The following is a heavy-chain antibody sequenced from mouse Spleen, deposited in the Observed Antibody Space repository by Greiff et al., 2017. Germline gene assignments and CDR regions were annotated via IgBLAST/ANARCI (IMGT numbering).Heavy chain of an antibody. Sequence: QVQLQQPGTELVKPGASVKLSCKASGYTFTSYWMHWVKQRPGQGLEWIGNINPSNGGTNYNEKFKSKATLTVDKSSSTAYMQLSSLTSEDSAVYYCARGGAYYRYQYYFDYWGQGTTLTVSS. CDR3: ARGGAYYRYQYYFDY. J-gene: IGHJ2*01. CDR2: INPSNGGT. CDR1: GYTFTSYW. D-gene: IGHD2-14*01. V-gene: IGHV1-53*01.